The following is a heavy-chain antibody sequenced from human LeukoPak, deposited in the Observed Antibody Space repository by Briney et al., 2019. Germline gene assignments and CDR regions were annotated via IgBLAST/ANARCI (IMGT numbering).Heavy chain of an antibody. D-gene: IGHD6-13*01. V-gene: IGHV1-18*01. CDR3: AREAGYSSSWSSALWYYYGMDV. CDR2: ISAYNGNT. J-gene: IGHJ6*02. CDR1: GYTFTSYG. Sequence: ASVKVSCKASGYTFTSYGISWVRQAPGQGLEWMGWISAYNGNTNYAQKLQGRVTMTTDTSTSTAYMELRSLRSDDTAVYYCAREAGYSSSWSSALWYYYGMDVWGQGTTVTVSS.